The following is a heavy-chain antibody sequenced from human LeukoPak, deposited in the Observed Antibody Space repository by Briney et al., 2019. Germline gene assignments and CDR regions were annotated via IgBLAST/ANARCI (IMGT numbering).Heavy chain of an antibody. V-gene: IGHV3-30*18. CDR1: GFTFNNYG. CDR2: ISYDGSNK. Sequence: PGGSLRLSCAASGFTFNNYGMHWVRQAPGKGLEWVAVISYDGSNKYYADSVKGRFTISRDNSKNTLYLQMNSLRAEDTAVYYCAKDRLGIVVVGDAFDIWGQGTMVTVSS. J-gene: IGHJ3*02. D-gene: IGHD3-22*01. CDR3: AKDRLGIVVVGDAFDI.